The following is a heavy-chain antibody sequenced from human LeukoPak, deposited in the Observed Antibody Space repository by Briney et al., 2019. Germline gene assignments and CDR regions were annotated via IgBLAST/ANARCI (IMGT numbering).Heavy chain of an antibody. D-gene: IGHD6-19*01. V-gene: IGHV1-18*01. CDR2: ISAYNGDT. CDR3: TRDPSNSSGWYIYFDY. J-gene: IGHJ4*02. CDR1: GYTFTRYG. Sequence: ASVKVSCKASGYTFTRYGITWVRQAPGQGLEWMGWISAYNGDTKYAQKLQGRVTMTTDTSTRTAYMELRSLRSDDTAVYYGTRDPSNSSGWYIYFDYWGQGTLVAVSS.